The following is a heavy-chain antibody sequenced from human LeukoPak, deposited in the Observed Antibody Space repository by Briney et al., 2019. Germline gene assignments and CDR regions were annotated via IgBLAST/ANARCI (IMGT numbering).Heavy chain of an antibody. J-gene: IGHJ4*02. CDR2: TSAYNGNT. CDR1: GYTFTSYG. D-gene: IGHD2-8*01. V-gene: IGHV1-18*01. Sequence: ASVKVSCKASGYTFTSYGISWVRQAPGQGLKWMGWTSAYNGNTNYAQKLQGRATMTTDTSTSTAYMELRSLRSDDTAVYYCARVRDIVLMVYAYYFDYWGQGTLVTVSS. CDR3: ARVRDIVLMVYAYYFDY.